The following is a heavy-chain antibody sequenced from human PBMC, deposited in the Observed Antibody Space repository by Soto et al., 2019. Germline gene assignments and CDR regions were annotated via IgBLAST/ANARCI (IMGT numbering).Heavy chain of an antibody. D-gene: IGHD6-19*01. CDR3: ARDFQWLATTPLDY. J-gene: IGHJ4*02. CDR1: GGSFSGYY. V-gene: IGHV4-34*01. CDR2: INHSGST. Sequence: PSETLSLTCAVYGGSFSGYYWSWIRQPPGKGLEWIGEINHSGSTNYNPSLKSRVTISVDTSKNQFSLKLSSVTAADTAVYYCARDFQWLATTPLDYWGQGTLVTVSS.